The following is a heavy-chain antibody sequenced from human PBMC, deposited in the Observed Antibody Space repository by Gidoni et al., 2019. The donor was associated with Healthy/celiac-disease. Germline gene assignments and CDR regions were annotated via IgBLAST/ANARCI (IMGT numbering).Heavy chain of an antibody. Sequence: EVQLVESGGGLVQPGGSLRLSCAASGLPFSSYAMSWVRQAPGTGLGWVSAISGSGGSTYYADAVKGRFTISRDNSKNTLYLQMNSLRAEDTAVYYCAKDHPPHYDSSGYYPDAFDIWCQGTMVTVSS. CDR2: ISGSGGST. D-gene: IGHD3-22*01. V-gene: IGHV3-23*04. J-gene: IGHJ3*02. CDR1: GLPFSSYA. CDR3: AKDHPPHYDSSGYYPDAFDI.